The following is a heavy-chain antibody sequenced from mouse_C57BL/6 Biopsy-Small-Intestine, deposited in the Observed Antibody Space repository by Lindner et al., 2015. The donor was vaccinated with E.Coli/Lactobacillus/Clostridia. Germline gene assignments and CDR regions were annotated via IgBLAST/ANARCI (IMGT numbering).Heavy chain of an antibody. Sequence: VQLQESGPGLVAPSQSLSITCTVSGFSLTSYAISWVRQPPGKGLEWLGVIWTGGGTNYNSALKSRLSISKDNSKSQVFLKMNSLQTDDTARYYCVRKRGDYADYAMDYWGQGTSVTVSS. CDR1: GFSLTSYA. V-gene: IGHV2-9-1*01. CDR2: IWTGGGT. CDR3: VRKRGDYADYAMDY. D-gene: IGHD2-4*01. J-gene: IGHJ4*01.